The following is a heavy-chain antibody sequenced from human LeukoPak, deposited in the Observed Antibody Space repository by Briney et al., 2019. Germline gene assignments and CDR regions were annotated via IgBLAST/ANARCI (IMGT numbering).Heavy chain of an antibody. CDR3: ARDKVGEFPYYYYYYMDV. V-gene: IGHV4-39*07. CDR2: IYYSGST. J-gene: IGHJ6*03. D-gene: IGHD3-16*01. Sequence: SETLPLTCTVSGSSISSSSYYWGWIRQPPGKGLEWIGSIYYSGSTYYNPSLKSRVTISVDTSKNQFSLKLSSVTAADTAVYYCARDKVGEFPYYYYYYMDVWGKGTTVTISS. CDR1: GSSISSSSYY.